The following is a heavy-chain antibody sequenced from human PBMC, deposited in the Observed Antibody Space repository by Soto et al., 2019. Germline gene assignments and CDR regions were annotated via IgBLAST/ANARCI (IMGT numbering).Heavy chain of an antibody. D-gene: IGHD4-4*01. CDR1: GFTFSSYG. Sequence: PGGSLRLSCAASGFTFSSYGMHWVRQAPGKGLEWVAVISYDGSNKYYADSVKGRFTISRDNSKNTLYLQMNSLRAEDTAVYYCAKDGESNRRGYYYYYGMDVWGQGTTVTVS. CDR3: AKDGESNRRGYYYYYGMDV. V-gene: IGHV3-30*18. CDR2: ISYDGSNK. J-gene: IGHJ6*02.